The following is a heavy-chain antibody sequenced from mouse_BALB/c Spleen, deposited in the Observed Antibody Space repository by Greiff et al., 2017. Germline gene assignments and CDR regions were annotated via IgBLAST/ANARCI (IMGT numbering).Heavy chain of an antibody. V-gene: IGHV5-6-5*01. D-gene: IGHD2-1*01. Sequence: EVQGVESGGGLVKPGGSLKLSCAASGFTFSSYAMSWVRQTPEKRLEWVASISSGGSTYYPDSVKGRFTISRDNARNILYLQMSSLRSEDTAMYYCARKENYGNPFAYWGQGTLVTVSA. CDR1: GFTFSSYA. J-gene: IGHJ3*01. CDR2: ISSGGST. CDR3: ARKENYGNPFAY.